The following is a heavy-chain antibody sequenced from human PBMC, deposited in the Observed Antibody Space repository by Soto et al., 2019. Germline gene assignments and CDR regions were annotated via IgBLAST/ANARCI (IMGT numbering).Heavy chain of an antibody. D-gene: IGHD5-18*01. V-gene: IGHV1-46*01. CDR1: GYTFTSYY. CDR3: ARDLPGVTAMVTLGTDY. Sequence: ASVKVSCKASGYTFTSYYMHWVRQAPGQGLEWMGIINPSGGSTSYAQKFQGRVTMTRDTSTSTVYMELSSLRSEDTAVYYCARDLPGVTAMVTLGTDYWGQGTLVTVSS. CDR2: INPSGGST. J-gene: IGHJ4*02.